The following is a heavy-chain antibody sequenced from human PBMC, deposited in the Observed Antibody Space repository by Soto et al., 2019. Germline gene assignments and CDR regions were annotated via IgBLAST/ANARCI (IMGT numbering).Heavy chain of an antibody. V-gene: IGHV4-59*01. CDR2: IFYSGST. CDR3: ARGTDVTVDWFDP. J-gene: IGHJ5*02. CDR1: GGAISSSY. D-gene: IGHD5-12*01. Sequence: QVQLQESGPGLVKPSETLSLTCTVSGGAISSSYWSWIRHPPGKGLEWIGYIFYSGSTKYNPSLKSRITISVDTSKKQFSLKLSSVTAADTAVYYCARGTDVTVDWFDPWGQGTLVTVSS.